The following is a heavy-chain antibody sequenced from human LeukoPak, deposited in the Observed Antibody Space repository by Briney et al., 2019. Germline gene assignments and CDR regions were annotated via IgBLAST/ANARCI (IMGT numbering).Heavy chain of an antibody. CDR3: AKDEGEGSSAFDP. CDR2: ISYDGSNK. D-gene: IGHD6-6*01. CDR1: GFTFSSYG. Sequence: GRSLRLSCAASGFTFSSYGTHWVRQAPGKGLEWVAVISYDGSNKYYADSVKGRFTISRDNSKNTLYLQMNSLRAEDTAVYYCAKDEGEGSSAFDPWGQGTLVTVSS. V-gene: IGHV3-30*18. J-gene: IGHJ5*02.